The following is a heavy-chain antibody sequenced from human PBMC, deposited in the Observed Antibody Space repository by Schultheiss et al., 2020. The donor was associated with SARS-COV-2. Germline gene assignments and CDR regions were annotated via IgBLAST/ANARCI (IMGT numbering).Heavy chain of an antibody. CDR1: GFTFSGSA. D-gene: IGHD6-19*01. Sequence: GGSLRLSCAASGFTFSGSAMHWVRQASGKGLEWVGRIRSKANSYATAYAASVKGRFTISRDDSKNTAYLQMNSLKTEDTAVYYCAKDQGAVAGFDAFDIWGQGTMVTVSS. V-gene: IGHV3-73*01. J-gene: IGHJ3*02. CDR3: AKDQGAVAGFDAFDI. CDR2: IRSKANSYAT.